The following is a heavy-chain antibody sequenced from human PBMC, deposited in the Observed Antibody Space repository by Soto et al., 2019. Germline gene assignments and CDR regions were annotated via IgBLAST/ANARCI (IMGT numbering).Heavy chain of an antibody. V-gene: IGHV1-46*03. D-gene: IGHD6-19*01. CDR3: ARSLRWLSTSHAEYFQH. Sequence: ASVKVSCKASGYTFTSYAIHWVRQAPGQRLEWMGIINPSGGNTNYAQKFQGRVTLTRDTSTSTVYMELSSLTSEDTAVYYCARSLRWLSTSHAEYFQHWGQGTLVTVSS. CDR2: INPSGGNT. CDR1: GYTFTSYA. J-gene: IGHJ1*01.